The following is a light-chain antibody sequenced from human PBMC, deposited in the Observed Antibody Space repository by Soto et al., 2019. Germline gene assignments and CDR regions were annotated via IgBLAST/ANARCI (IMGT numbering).Light chain of an antibody. Sequence: QSVLTQPVSVSGSPGQSITISCTGSSSDVGSYKLVSWYQHHPGKVPKLMIYEGTKRPSGVSDRFSGSKSGNTASLTISGLPAEDAANYYCYSYAGNNLYVFGSGTKLTVL. CDR1: SSDVGSYKL. CDR3: YSYAGNNLYV. V-gene: IGLV2-23*01. CDR2: EGT. J-gene: IGLJ1*01.